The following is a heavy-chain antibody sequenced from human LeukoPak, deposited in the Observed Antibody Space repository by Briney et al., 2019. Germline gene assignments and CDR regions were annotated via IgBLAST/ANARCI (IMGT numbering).Heavy chain of an antibody. CDR3: ARVAYYGSGSYYSHYYYYMDV. J-gene: IGHJ6*03. V-gene: IGHV3-30*03. Sequence: GGSLRLSCAASGFTFSSYGMHWVRQAPGKGLEWVAVISYDGSNKYYADSVKGRFTISRDNAKNSLYLQMNSLRAEDTAVYYCARVAYYGSGSYYSHYYYYMDVWGKGTTVTISS. CDR1: GFTFSSYG. CDR2: ISYDGSNK. D-gene: IGHD3-10*01.